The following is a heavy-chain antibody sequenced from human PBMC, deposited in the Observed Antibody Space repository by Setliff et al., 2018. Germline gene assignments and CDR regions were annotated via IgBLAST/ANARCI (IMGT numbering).Heavy chain of an antibody. Sequence: PGESLKISCGASGFTFSSHWMTWVRQAPGKGLEWVANIKEDGGEKYYVDSVKGRFTISRDNAKNSLFLQMDSLRAEDTAVYYCASGVPRECYDSSGSSMLDYWGQGTLVTVSS. CDR2: IKEDGGEK. J-gene: IGHJ4*02. V-gene: IGHV3-7*01. CDR1: GFTFSSHW. CDR3: ASGVPRECYDSSGSSMLDY. D-gene: IGHD3-22*01.